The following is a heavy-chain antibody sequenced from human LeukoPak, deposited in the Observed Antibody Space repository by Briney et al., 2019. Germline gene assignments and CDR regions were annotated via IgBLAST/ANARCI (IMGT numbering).Heavy chain of an antibody. V-gene: IGHV4-59*01. J-gene: IGHJ5*02. D-gene: IGHD1-26*01. CDR1: GGSSSKFY. CDR2: IYYSGST. CDR3: ARGIYYRFDP. Sequence: PSETLSLTCTVSGGSSSKFYWSWIRQPPGKGLEWIGYIYYSGSTNYNPSLKSRVTISVDTSKNQFSLKLSSVTAADTAVYYCARGIYYRFDPWGQGTLVTVSS.